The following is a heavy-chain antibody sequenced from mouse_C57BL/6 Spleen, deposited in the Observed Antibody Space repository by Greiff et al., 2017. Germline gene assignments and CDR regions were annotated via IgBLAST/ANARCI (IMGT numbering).Heavy chain of an antibody. J-gene: IGHJ4*01. CDR1: GYSFTGYY. V-gene: IGHV1-42*01. CDR2: INPSTGGT. Sequence: VQLKQSGPELVKPGASVKISCKASGYSFTGYYMNWVKQSPEKSLEWIGEINPSTGGTTYNQKFKAKATLTVDKSSSTAYMQLKSLTSEDSAVYYCARGVIRAMDYWGQGTSVTVSS. CDR3: ARGVIRAMDY. D-gene: IGHD2-1*01.